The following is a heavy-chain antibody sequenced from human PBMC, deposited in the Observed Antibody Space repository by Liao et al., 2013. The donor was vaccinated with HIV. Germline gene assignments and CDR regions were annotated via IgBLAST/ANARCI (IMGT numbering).Heavy chain of an antibody. J-gene: IGHJ4*02. CDR3: ARELRGDKVAFHYFDY. V-gene: IGHV4-30-4*01. Sequence: QVQLQESGPGLVEPSQTLSLTCSVSGDSINSGDYFWTWIRQPPGKGLEWIGYIYYTGTTYYSPSLRGRIAISVDTSKNQFSLRLMSVTAADTAVYYCARELRGDKVAFHYFDYWGQGALVSVSS. CDR2: IYYTGTT. D-gene: IGHD3-10*01. CDR1: GDSINSGDYF.